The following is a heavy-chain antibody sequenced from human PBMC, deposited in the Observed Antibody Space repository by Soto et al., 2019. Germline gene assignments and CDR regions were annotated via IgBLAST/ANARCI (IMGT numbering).Heavy chain of an antibody. D-gene: IGHD5-18*01. CDR1: GGSISSYY. Sequence: TSEPLCHTWSVSGGSISSYYGNWLRQPPGKGLEWIGYIYYSGSTNYNPSLKSRVTISVDTSKNQFSLRLSSVTAADTAVYFCAREDASMAAFDYWGLGTLVTVSS. V-gene: IGHV4-59*01. CDR3: AREDASMAAFDY. CDR2: IYYSGST. J-gene: IGHJ4*02.